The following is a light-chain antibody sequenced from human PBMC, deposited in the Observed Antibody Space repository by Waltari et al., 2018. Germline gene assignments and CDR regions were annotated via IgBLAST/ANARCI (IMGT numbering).Light chain of an antibody. J-gene: IGLJ2*01. CDR1: SSDVGAYKR. Sequence: QSALTQPASVSGSPGQSITISCPGTSSDVGAYKRDPWYQQHPGKAPKLMIYAVSKRPSGVSDRFSGSKSGDMASLTISGLQPEDEAEYFCSSYAGSSKGVFGGGTKVTVL. CDR3: SSYAGSSKGV. CDR2: AVS. V-gene: IGLV2-23*02.